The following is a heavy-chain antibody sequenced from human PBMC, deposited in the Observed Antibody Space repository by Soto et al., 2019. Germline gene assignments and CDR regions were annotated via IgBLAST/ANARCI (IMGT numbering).Heavy chain of an antibody. J-gene: IGHJ4*02. V-gene: IGHV5-10-1*01. CDR3: ARQIYDSASCTNSHHYFQS. CDR2: IDPSDSQT. Sequence: GESLKNSCKGSGYRFAGYWITWVRQKPGTGLEWMGRIDPSDSQTYYSPSFRGHVTISVTKSITTVFLQWSSLRASDTAMYYCARQIYDSASCTNSHHYFQSWGQAAKLTVSA. D-gene: IGHD2-8*01. CDR1: GYRFAGYW.